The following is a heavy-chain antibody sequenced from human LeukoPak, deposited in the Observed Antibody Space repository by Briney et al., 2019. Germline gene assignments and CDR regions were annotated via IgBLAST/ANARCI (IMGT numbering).Heavy chain of an antibody. CDR3: ARAYRIQLWFPD. CDR1: GGSISSGGYY. CDR2: IYYSGST. Sequence: XXSGGSISSGGYYWSWIRQHPGTGLEWIGYIYYSGSTYYNPPLKSRVTISVDTSKNQFSLKLSSVTAADTAVYYCARAYRIQLWFPDWGQGTLVTVSS. J-gene: IGHJ4*02. D-gene: IGHD5-18*01. V-gene: IGHV4-31*03.